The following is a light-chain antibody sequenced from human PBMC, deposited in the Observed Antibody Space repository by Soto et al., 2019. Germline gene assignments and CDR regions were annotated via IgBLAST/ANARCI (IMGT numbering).Light chain of an antibody. CDR1: QSVSRY. Sequence: EIVMTQSPGILSLSPGERATLSCRASQSVSRYLNWFQHKPGQAPSLLIYGASSRAAGIPDRFSGSGSGTDFTLTIRRLEPEDFAVFYCLQYGSSPYTFGQGTKLEIK. CDR3: LQYGSSPYT. V-gene: IGKV3-20*01. J-gene: IGKJ2*01. CDR2: GAS.